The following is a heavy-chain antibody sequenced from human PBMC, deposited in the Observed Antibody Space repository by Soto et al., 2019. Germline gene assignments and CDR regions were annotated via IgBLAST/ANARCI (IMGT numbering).Heavy chain of an antibody. CDR3: AKGFYYHDTSGYRVFDY. CDR2: IRGDGSNK. D-gene: IGHD3-22*01. V-gene: IGHV3-33*06. CDR1: GFTFSSYG. Sequence: PGGSLRLSCAASGFTFSSYGMHWVRQAPGKGLEWVSGIRGDGSNKYYADYVKGRFTISRDNSKNTLYLHLDSLRAEDTAVYYCAKGFYYHDTSGYRVFDYWGQGTLVTVSS. J-gene: IGHJ4*02.